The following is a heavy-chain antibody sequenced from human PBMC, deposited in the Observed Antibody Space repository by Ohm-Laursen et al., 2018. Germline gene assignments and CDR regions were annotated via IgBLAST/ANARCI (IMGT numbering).Heavy chain of an antibody. J-gene: IGHJ2*01. CDR2: IYYSGST. CDR1: GGSISSYY. CDR3: AAWHGYFDI. Sequence: TLSLTCTVSGGSISSYYWSWIRQPPGKGLEWIGYIYYSGSTDYNPSLKSRVTISVDASKKQFSLKLSSVTAADTAMYYCAAWHGYFDIWGRGTLVTVSS. V-gene: IGHV4-59*12.